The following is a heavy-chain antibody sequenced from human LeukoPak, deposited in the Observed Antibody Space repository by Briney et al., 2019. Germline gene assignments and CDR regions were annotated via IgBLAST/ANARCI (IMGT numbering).Heavy chain of an antibody. Sequence: ASVKVSCKASGYTFNTHGISWVRQAPGQGLEWMGWINTNTGNPTYAQGFTGRFVFSLDTSVSTAYLQISSLKAEDTAVYYCARVPRRKSSGTHEDYWGQGTLVTVSS. CDR2: INTNTGNP. CDR3: ARVPRRKSSGTHEDY. V-gene: IGHV7-4-1*02. J-gene: IGHJ4*02. D-gene: IGHD3-22*01. CDR1: GYTFNTHG.